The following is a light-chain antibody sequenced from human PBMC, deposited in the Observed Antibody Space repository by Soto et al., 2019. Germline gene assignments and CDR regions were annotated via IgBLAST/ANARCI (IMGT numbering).Light chain of an antibody. V-gene: IGKV3-20*01. CDR2: GAS. J-gene: IGKJ3*01. CDR3: QQYGSSPLT. Sequence: EIVLTQSPGTLSLSPGERATLSCRASQFIISSYLAWFQQKPGQAPRLLIYGASSRATGIPDRFSGSGSGTDFTLTISRLEPEDCAVYYCQQYGSSPLTVGPGTKVDI. CDR1: QFIISSY.